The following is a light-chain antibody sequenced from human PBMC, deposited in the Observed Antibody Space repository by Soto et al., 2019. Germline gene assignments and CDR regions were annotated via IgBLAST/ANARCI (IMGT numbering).Light chain of an antibody. J-gene: IGLJ3*02. CDR3: SSYTSRSTWV. V-gene: IGLV2-14*03. Sequence: QSALTQPASVSGSPGQSITISCIGTNSDVGGYSYVSWYQQYPAKAPKLLIFDVNNRPSGVSTRFSGSKSGNTASLTISGLQADDEADYYCSSYTSRSTWVFGGATKVSVL. CDR1: NSDVGGYSY. CDR2: DVN.